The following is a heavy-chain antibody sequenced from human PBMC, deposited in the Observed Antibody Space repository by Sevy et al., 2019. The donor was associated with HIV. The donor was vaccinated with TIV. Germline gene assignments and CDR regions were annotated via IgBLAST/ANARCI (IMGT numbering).Heavy chain of an antibody. CDR2: ISAYNGNT. V-gene: IGHV1-18*01. J-gene: IGHJ4*02. CDR1: GYTFNSYG. Sequence: KVSCKASGYTFNSYGINWVRQAPGQGLEWMGWISAYNGNTNYAQKLQGRVTLTTDTSTSTAYMELRSLRSDDTVLYYCTRGPTYDFWSGLCDYWGQGTLVTVSS. D-gene: IGHD3-3*01. CDR3: TRGPTYDFWSGLCDY.